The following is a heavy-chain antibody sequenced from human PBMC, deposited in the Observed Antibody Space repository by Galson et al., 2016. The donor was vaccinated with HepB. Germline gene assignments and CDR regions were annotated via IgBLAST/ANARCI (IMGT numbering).Heavy chain of an antibody. CDR1: GFTFKDYG. J-gene: IGHJ6*04. CDR2: ISRSGDSR. V-gene: IGHV3-23*01. CDR3: VQGSTAPAV. Sequence: SLRLPCAASGFTFKDYGMTWVRQAPGKGLEVVSSISRSGDSREYADSVKGRFTISSDNAKNTLSLQMNSLRAEDTAVYYCVQGSTAPAVWGKGTTVIVSS. D-gene: IGHD1-26*01.